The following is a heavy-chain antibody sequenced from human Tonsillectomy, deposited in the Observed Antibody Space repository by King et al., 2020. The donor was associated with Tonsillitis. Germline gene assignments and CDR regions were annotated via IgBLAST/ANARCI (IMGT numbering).Heavy chain of an antibody. CDR2: IKQDGSEK. J-gene: IGHJ3*02. V-gene: IGHV3-7*03. D-gene: IGHD3-10*01. CDR1: GFTLSSYW. Sequence: VQLVESGGGLVQPGGSLRLSCAVSGFTLSSYWMTWVRQAPGKGLEWVANIKQDGSEKYYVDSVKGRFTISRDNAKNSLYLQINSLRAEDTDVYYCARDRGAFDIWGQGTMVTVSS. CDR3: ARDRGAFDI.